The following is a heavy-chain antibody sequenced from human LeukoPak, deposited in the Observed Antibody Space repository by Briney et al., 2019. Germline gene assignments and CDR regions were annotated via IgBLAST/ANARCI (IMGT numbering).Heavy chain of an antibody. CDR2: INHSGST. Sequence: SETLSLTCAVYGGSFSGYYWSWIRQPPGKGLEWIGEINHSGSTNYNPSLKRRVTISVDRSKNQFSLKLSSVTAADTAVYYCAREGSGGHPFWFDPWGQGTLVTVSS. CDR3: AREGSGGHPFWFDP. CDR1: GGSFSGYY. J-gene: IGHJ5*02. D-gene: IGHD4-23*01. V-gene: IGHV4-34*01.